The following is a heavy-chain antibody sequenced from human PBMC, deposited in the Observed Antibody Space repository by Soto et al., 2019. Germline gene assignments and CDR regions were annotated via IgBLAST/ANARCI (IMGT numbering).Heavy chain of an antibody. CDR2: IYYSGST. CDR3: AREGCSGGRCYSGYKLGIDY. D-gene: IGHD2-15*01. Sequence: SGSLFRCCSVSGGCGGSRDYCWAWILQRPGGGLEWIVYIYYSGSTNYNPSLKSRVTISSDTSKNQFSLELTSVTAADTAVYYCAREGCSGGRCYSGYKLGIDYWGQGALVTVS. J-gene: IGHJ4*02. V-gene: IGHV4-61*08. CDR1: GGCGGSRDYC.